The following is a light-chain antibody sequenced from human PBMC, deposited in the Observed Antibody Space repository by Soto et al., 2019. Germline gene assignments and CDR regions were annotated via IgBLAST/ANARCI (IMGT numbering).Light chain of an antibody. CDR1: QSVSSN. CDR3: HQYNNWPHIYT. CDR2: VAS. Sequence: EIVMTHSPATLSVSPGERATLSCRASQSVSSNLDCYPQKPGQAPRLLIYVASTMATGIPDRFIGIGSVIEFPLSFTRLTSENFAVYYFHQYNNWPHIYTFGQGTKLEIK. V-gene: IGKV3-15*01. J-gene: IGKJ2*01.